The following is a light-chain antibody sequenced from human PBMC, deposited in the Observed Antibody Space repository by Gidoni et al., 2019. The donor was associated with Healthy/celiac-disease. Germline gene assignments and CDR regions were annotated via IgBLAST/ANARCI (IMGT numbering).Light chain of an antibody. CDR1: QSISSW. CDR3: QQYNSYSLT. CDR2: KAS. Sequence: DIQLTQSPSTLSASVGDRVTITCRASQSISSWLAWYQQKPGKAPKLLIYKASSLESGVPSRFSGSGSGTEFTLTISSLQPDDFATYYCQQYNSYSLTFGGGTKVEIK. J-gene: IGKJ4*01. V-gene: IGKV1-5*03.